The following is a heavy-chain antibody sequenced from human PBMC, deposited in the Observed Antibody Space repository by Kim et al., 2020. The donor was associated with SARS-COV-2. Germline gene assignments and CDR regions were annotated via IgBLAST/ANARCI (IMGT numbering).Heavy chain of an antibody. V-gene: IGHV1-3*01. CDR2: IDCGNGNT. D-gene: IGHD3-16*01. CDR3: LGGSYFDH. CDR1: GHTFTRDS. Sequence: ASVKVSCKTSGHTFTRDSIHWVRQAPGQRLEWMGGIDCGNGNTIYSQKFQGRVTFTTDTSASTAYMELSSLRSEDSAVYYCLGGSYFDHWGQEPLVTVSS. J-gene: IGHJ4*02.